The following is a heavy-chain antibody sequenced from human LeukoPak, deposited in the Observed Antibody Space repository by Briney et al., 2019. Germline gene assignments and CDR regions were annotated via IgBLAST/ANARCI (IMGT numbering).Heavy chain of an antibody. CDR2: ISWNSGSI. CDR1: GFTFDDYA. CDR3: ARSNPPVVYYDSSGYSNDAFDI. D-gene: IGHD3-22*01. V-gene: IGHV3-9*01. J-gene: IGHJ3*02. Sequence: PGRSLRLSCAASGFTFDDYAMHWVRQAPGKGLEWVSGISWNSGSIGYADSVKGRFTISRDNAKNSLYLQMNSLRAEDTAVYYCARSNPPVVYYDSSGYSNDAFDIWGHGTMVTVSS.